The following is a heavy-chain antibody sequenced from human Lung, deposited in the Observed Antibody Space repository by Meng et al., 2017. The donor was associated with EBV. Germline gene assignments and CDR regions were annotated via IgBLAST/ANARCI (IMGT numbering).Heavy chain of an antibody. CDR1: GYSITNHNW. CDR3: LRGSGGSV. Sequence: ESDPAAVNLAVTLSLTVAVPGYSITNHNWGAWVHQPPGKGLGWIGEIPHRGSSAYNPSLKSRVSMSIDKSKNQFSLKLTSVTAADTAVYHCLRGSGGSVWGQGTLVTVSS. D-gene: IGHD3-10*01. CDR2: IPHRGSS. V-gene: IGHV4-4*02. J-gene: IGHJ1*01.